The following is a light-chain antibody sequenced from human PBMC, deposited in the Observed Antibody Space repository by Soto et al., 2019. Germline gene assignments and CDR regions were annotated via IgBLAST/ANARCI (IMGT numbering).Light chain of an antibody. CDR2: ANN. CDR1: SSNIGAGYD. J-gene: IGLJ2*01. Sequence: QSVLTQPPSVSGAPGQRVTISCTGSSSNIGAGYDVHWYQQLPGTAPKLLIYANNYRPSGVPDRFSGSKSGASASLAITGLQPEDEADYYCQSYDSSLSGSVLFGGGTKLTVL. CDR3: QSYDSSLSGSVL. V-gene: IGLV1-40*01.